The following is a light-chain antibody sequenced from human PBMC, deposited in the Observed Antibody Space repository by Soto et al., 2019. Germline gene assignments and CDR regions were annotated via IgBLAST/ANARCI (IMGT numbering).Light chain of an antibody. CDR1: QSITSS. CDR2: DAS. CDR3: QQYNTYSGWA. Sequence: DIQMTQSPSTLSASVGDRVTITCRTSQSITSSLAWYQQKPGKAPKLLIYDASTLESGVPSRFSGSGSGTEFTLPISSLQPDDFATYFCQQYNTYSGWAFGQGTKVEIK. V-gene: IGKV1-5*01. J-gene: IGKJ1*01.